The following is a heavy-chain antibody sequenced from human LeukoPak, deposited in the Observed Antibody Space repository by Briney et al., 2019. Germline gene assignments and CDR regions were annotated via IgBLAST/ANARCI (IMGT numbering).Heavy chain of an antibody. J-gene: IGHJ4*02. V-gene: IGHV3-21*01. CDR3: ARSGNSALGYFDY. Sequence: GGSLRLSCAASGFTFSSYSMNWVRQAPGKGLEWVSSISSSSSYIYYADSVKGRFTISRDNAKNSLYLQMNSLRAEDTAVYYCARSGNSALGYFDYWGQGTLVTVSS. CDR2: ISSSSSYI. D-gene: IGHD4-23*01. CDR1: GFTFSSYS.